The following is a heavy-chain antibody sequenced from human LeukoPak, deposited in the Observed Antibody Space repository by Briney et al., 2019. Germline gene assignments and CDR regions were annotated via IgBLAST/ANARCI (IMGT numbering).Heavy chain of an antibody. CDR1: GFTFSSYS. V-gene: IGHV3-7*01. CDR3: ARGSGSWYFDAFDI. J-gene: IGHJ3*02. CDR2: IKQDGSEK. D-gene: IGHD6-13*01. Sequence: GGSLRLSCVASGFTFSSYSMSWVRQAPGKGLEWVANIKQDGSEKYYVDSVKGRFTISRDNAKNSLYLQMNSLRAEDTAVYYCARGSGSWYFDAFDIWGQGTMVTVSS.